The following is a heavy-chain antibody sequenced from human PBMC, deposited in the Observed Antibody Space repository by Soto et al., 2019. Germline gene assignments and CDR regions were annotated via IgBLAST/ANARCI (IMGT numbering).Heavy chain of an antibody. CDR1: GGSISSYY. D-gene: IGHD5-18*01. CDR2: IYYSGGT. Sequence: SETLSLTCTVSGGSISSYYWRWIRQPPGKGLEWIGYIYYSGGTNYNPSLKSRVTISVDTSKNQFSLKLSSVTAADTAVYYCARDQGRYSSYWGQGTLVTVSS. J-gene: IGHJ4*02. V-gene: IGHV4-59*01. CDR3: ARDQGRYSSY.